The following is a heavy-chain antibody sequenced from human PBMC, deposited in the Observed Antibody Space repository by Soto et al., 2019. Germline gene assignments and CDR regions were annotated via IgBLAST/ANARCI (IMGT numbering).Heavy chain of an antibody. CDR3: ARDGLVANDAFDI. V-gene: IGHV4-59*01. J-gene: IGHJ3*02. Sequence: SETLSLTCTVSGGPISSYYWSWIRQPPGKGLEWIGYIYYSGSTNYNPSLKSRVTISVDTSKNQFSLKLSSVTAADTAVYYCARDGLVANDAFDIWGQGTMVTVSS. CDR2: IYYSGST. D-gene: IGHD5-12*01. CDR1: GGPISSYY.